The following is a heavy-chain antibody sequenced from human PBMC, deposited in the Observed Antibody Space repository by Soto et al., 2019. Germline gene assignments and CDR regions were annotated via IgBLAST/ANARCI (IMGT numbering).Heavy chain of an antibody. V-gene: IGHV2-5*02. D-gene: IGHD2-21*02. CDR2: IYWAGDR. J-gene: IGHJ6*02. CDR3: VHSRCGGDCLQSYSSHYYYGMDI. Sequence: QITLKESVPTLVKPPQPLTLTCTFSGFSLSTGGMGVGWIRQPPGKALEWLALIYWAGDRRYRPSLMSRLTIAKDTSKNQVVLTMTNMYTVDTATYYCVHSRCGGDCLQSYSSHYYYGMDIWGQGTTVTVSS. CDR1: GFSLSTGGMG.